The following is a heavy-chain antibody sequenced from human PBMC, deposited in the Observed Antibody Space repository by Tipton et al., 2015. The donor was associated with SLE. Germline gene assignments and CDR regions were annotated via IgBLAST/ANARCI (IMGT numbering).Heavy chain of an antibody. CDR3: ARGRIAAAGPWDY. CDR1: GFTVSSNY. D-gene: IGHD6-13*01. Sequence: SLRLSCAASGFTVSSNYMSWVRQAPGKGLEWVSVIYSGGSTYYADSVKGRFTISRDNSKNTLYLQMNSLGAEDTAVYYCARGRIAAAGPWDYWGQGTLVTVSS. CDR2: IYSGGST. V-gene: IGHV3-66*01. J-gene: IGHJ4*02.